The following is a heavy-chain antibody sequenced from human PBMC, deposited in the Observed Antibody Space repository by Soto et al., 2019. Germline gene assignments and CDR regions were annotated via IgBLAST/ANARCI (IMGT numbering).Heavy chain of an antibody. D-gene: IGHD2-2*01. J-gene: IGHJ6*02. Sequence: GGSLRLPCAASGFTFSSYAMSWVRQAPGKGLEWVSAISGSGGSTYYADSVKGRFTISRDNSKNTLYLQMNSLRAEDTAVYYCAKVKVPAAIPPYYYYGMDVWGQGTTVTVSS. V-gene: IGHV3-23*01. CDR1: GFTFSSYA. CDR2: ISGSGGST. CDR3: AKVKVPAAIPPYYYYGMDV.